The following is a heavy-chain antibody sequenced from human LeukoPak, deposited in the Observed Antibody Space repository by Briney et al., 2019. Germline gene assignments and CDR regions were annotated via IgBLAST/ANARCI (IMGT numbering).Heavy chain of an antibody. CDR1: GFTFITYA. Sequence: GGSLRLSCAASGFTFITYAMTWVRQAPGKGLEWVSAISDSGGKTHYADSVKGRFTTSRDNSKNTLYLQMNSLRPEDTAVYYCAKDWSCDTWGQGTMVTVSS. V-gene: IGHV3-23*01. CDR3: AKDWSCDT. J-gene: IGHJ3*02. CDR2: ISDSGGKT.